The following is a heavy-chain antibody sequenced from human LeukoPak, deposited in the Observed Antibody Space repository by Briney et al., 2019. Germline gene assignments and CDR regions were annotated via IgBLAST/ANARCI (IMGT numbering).Heavy chain of an antibody. V-gene: IGHV3-23*01. CDR3: ASRPPRYSSSWYPPGYDY. CDR1: GFTFSSYG. D-gene: IGHD6-13*01. CDR2: ISGSGVST. J-gene: IGHJ4*02. Sequence: GGSLRLSCAASGFTFSSYGMSWVRQAPGKGLEWVSAISGSGVSTYYADSVKGRFTISRDNSKNTLYLQMNSLRAEDTAVYYCASRPPRYSSSWYPPGYDYWGQGTLVTVSS.